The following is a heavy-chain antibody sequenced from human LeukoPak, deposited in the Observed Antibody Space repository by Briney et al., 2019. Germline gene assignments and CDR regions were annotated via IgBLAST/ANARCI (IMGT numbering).Heavy chain of an antibody. CDR2: INQDGSKI. J-gene: IGHJ4*02. V-gene: IGHV3-7*01. CDR3: ARDSIQLWPNAIDF. CDR1: GFTFSTYW. Sequence: GGSLRLSCAASGFTFSTYWMTWVRQAPGKGLEWVANINQDGSKINYVDSVKGRFTISRDNAENSLYLQMNSLRAEDTAVYYCARDSIQLWPNAIDFWGQGTLVTVSS. D-gene: IGHD1-1*01.